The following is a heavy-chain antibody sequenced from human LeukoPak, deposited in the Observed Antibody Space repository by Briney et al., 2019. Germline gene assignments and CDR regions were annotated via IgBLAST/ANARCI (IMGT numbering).Heavy chain of an antibody. J-gene: IGHJ4*02. CDR3: AEASMARPFDY. CDR1: GFTFDDYA. V-gene: IGHV3-43*02. CDR2: ISGDGGST. D-gene: IGHD1-1*01. Sequence: VGSLRLSCAASGFTFDDYAMHWVRQAPGKGLEWVSLISGDGGSTYYADSVKGRFTISRDNSKNSLYLQMNSLRTEDTALYYCAEASMARPFDYWGQGTLVTVSS.